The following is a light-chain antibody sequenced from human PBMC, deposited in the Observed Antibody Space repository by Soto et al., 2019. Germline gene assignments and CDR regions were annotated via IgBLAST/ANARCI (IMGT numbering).Light chain of an antibody. V-gene: IGLV1-44*01. Sequence: QSALTQAPSASGTPGQRVTISCSGSNSNIGGNSVSWYHHLPGTGPKLLIFNNSQRPSGVPDRFSGSKSGTSASLAISGLQSEDEADYYCASWDDSLNGHWVFGGGTKLTVL. CDR2: NNS. CDR1: NSNIGGNS. J-gene: IGLJ3*02. CDR3: ASWDDSLNGHWV.